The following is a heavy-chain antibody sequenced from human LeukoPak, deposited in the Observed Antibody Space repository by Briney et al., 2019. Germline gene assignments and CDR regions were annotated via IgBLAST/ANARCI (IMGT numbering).Heavy chain of an antibody. Sequence: GGSLRLSCAASGFTFSSYSMNWVRQAPGKGLEWVSYISSSSSTIYYADSVKGRFTISRDNAKNSLYLQMNSLRAEDTAVYYCAREGTAVEDAFDIWGQGTMVTVSS. CDR1: GFTFSSYS. D-gene: IGHD6-19*01. CDR2: ISSSSSTI. V-gene: IGHV3-48*04. CDR3: AREGTAVEDAFDI. J-gene: IGHJ3*02.